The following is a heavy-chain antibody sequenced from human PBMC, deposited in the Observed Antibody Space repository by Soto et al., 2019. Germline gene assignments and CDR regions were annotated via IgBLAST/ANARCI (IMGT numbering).Heavy chain of an antibody. CDR3: ARDASTSSWDYYYPMDV. D-gene: IGHD6-6*01. Sequence: QVQLVQSGAEVKKPGSSVKVSCKASRGPFSSFVISWVRQAPGQGLEWMGGIIPFFGTPNYAQKFQGRVTITADESTSTAYMELSSLKSEDTARYYCARDASTSSWDYYYPMDVWGQGTTVTVSS. CDR1: RGPFSSFV. J-gene: IGHJ6*02. V-gene: IGHV1-69*01. CDR2: IIPFFGTP.